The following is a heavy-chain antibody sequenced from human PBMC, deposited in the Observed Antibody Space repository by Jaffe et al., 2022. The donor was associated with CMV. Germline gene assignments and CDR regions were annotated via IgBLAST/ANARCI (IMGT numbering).Heavy chain of an antibody. CDR1: GFTFSSYA. CDR3: ARADGDLTGHLDV. D-gene: IGHD3-9*01. Sequence: EVQLVESGGGLVQPGGSLRLSCAASGFTFSSYAMTWVRQAPGKGLEWVSTIGGRGVFTYYADSVRGRFAISRDNSKNTLYLQMNSLRAEDTAVYYCARADGDLTGHLDVWGKGTTVTVSS. J-gene: IGHJ6*04. CDR2: IGGRGVFT. V-gene: IGHV3-23*04.